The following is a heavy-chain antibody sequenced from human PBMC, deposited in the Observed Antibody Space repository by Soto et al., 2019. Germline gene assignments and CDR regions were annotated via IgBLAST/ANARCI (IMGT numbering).Heavy chain of an antibody. Sequence: SETLSLTCAVYGGSFSGYYWSWIRQPPGKGLEWIGEINHSGSTNCNPSLKSRVTISVDTSKDQFSLKLSSVTAADTAVYYCARGADSSGWYGWFDPWGQGILVTVSS. CDR1: GGSFSGYY. CDR3: ARGADSSGWYGWFDP. CDR2: INHSGST. D-gene: IGHD6-19*01. J-gene: IGHJ5*02. V-gene: IGHV4-34*01.